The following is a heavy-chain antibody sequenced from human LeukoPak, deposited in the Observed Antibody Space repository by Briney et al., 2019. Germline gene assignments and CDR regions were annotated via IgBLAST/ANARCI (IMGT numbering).Heavy chain of an antibody. CDR2: ISGSGGST. Sequence: GGSLRLSCAASGFTFSSYAMSWVRQAPGRGLEWVSAISGSGGSTYYADSVKGRFTISRDNSKNTLYLQMNSLRAEDTAVYYCAKDLVVEATNYYFDYWGQGTLVTVSS. J-gene: IGHJ4*02. V-gene: IGHV3-23*01. CDR3: AKDLVVEATNYYFDY. CDR1: GFTFSSYA. D-gene: IGHD1-26*01.